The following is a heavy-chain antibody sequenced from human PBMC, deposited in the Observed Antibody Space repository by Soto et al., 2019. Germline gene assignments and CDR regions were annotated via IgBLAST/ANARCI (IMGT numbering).Heavy chain of an antibody. Sequence: GGSLRLSCAASGFTFSSYAMHWVRQAPGKGLEWVAVISYDGSNKYYADSVKGRFTISRDNSKNTLYLQMNSLRAEDTAVYYCARELHPLDWFDPLGQGTLVTVSS. CDR2: ISYDGSNK. CDR3: ARELHPLDWFDP. CDR1: GFTFSSYA. D-gene: IGHD4-4*01. V-gene: IGHV3-30-3*01. J-gene: IGHJ5*02.